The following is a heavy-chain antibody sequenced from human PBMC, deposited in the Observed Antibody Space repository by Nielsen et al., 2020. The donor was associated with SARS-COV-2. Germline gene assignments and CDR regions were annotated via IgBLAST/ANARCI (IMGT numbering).Heavy chain of an antibody. CDR1: GGTFSSYA. CDR3: AVHFDWLEEGGWYFDL. CDR2: IIPIFGTA. D-gene: IGHD3-9*01. Sequence: SVKVSCKASGGTFSSYAISWVRQAPGQGLEWMGGIIPIFGTANYAQKFQGRVTMTRDTSTSTVYMELSSLRSEDTAVYYCAVHFDWLEEGGWYFDLWGRGTLVTVSS. J-gene: IGHJ2*01. V-gene: IGHV1-69*05.